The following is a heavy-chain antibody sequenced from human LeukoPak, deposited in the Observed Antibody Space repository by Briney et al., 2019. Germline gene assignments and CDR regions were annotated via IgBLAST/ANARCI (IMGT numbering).Heavy chain of an antibody. CDR3: ARPSAYDISALGLDY. D-gene: IGHD3-22*01. CDR2: ISPNSGGT. CDR1: GYTFTGYY. V-gene: IGHV1-2*02. Sequence: GASVKVSCKASGYTFTGYYMHWVRQAPGQGLEWVGWISPNSGGTNYAQKFQGRVTMTRDTSISTAYMELSRLRSDDTAVYYCARPSAYDISALGLDYWGQGTLVTVSS. J-gene: IGHJ4*02.